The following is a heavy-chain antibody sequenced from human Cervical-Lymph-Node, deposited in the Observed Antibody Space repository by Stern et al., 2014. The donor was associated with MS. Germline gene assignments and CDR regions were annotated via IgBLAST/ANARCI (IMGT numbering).Heavy chain of an antibody. D-gene: IGHD2-21*02. Sequence: VQLVESGGGLVQPGGSLRLSCAASGFTFSTYWMHWVRQAPGKGLACVSRINSDGSHTNHADSAKGRLAISRDNARNTLYLQMNGLRADDTAVYYCVRGTSDWPGVDYWGQGTLVTVSA. J-gene: IGHJ4*02. CDR3: VRGTSDWPGVDY. CDR2: INSDGSHT. V-gene: IGHV3-74*02. CDR1: GFTFSTYW.